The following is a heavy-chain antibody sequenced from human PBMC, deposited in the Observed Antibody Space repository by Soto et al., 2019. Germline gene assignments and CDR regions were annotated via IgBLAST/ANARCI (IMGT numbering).Heavy chain of an antibody. D-gene: IGHD3-3*01. CDR1: GETFSGYY. V-gene: IGHV4-34*01. CDR2: INPSGST. Sequence: SETLSLTCAVYGETFSGYYWTWIRQPPGEGLEWIGEINPSGSTNYNPSLKSRVTMSVDTSKNQFSLKLSSVTAADTAVYYCARDRRSTIFGVARYGMDGWGQGTTVTVSS. CDR3: ARDRRSTIFGVARYGMDG. J-gene: IGHJ6*02.